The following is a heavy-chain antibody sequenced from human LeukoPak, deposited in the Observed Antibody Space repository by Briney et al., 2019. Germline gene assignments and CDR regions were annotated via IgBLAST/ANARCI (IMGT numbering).Heavy chain of an antibody. D-gene: IGHD3-10*01. CDR1: GYTFTGYY. J-gene: IGHJ6*03. CDR2: INPNSGGT. V-gene: IGHV1-2*02. Sequence: GASVKVSCKASGYTFTGYYMHWVRQAPGQGLEWMGWINPNSGGTNYAQKFQGRVTMTRDTSISTAYMELSRLRSDDTAVYYCASFRYYGSGSYYNPSYYYMDVWGKGTTVTVSS. CDR3: ASFRYYGSGSYYNPSYYYMDV.